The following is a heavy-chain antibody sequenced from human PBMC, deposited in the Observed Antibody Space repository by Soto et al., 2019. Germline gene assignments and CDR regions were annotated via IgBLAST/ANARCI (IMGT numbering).Heavy chain of an antibody. CDR2: IYYSGST. V-gene: IGHV4-59*01. D-gene: IGHD6-25*01. CDR3: ARGLATEAAEAH. CDR1: GASFSSYY. J-gene: IGHJ4*02. Sequence: SETLSLTCTVSGASFSSYYWSWIRQPPGKGLEWIGYIYYSGSTNYNPSLKSRVTISVDTSKNQFSLKLSSVTAADTAVYYCARGLATEAAEAHGGQGTLVTVSS.